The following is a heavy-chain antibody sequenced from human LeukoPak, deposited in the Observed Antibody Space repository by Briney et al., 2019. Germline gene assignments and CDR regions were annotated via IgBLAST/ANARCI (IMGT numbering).Heavy chain of an antibody. D-gene: IGHD1-26*01. CDR3: ARDPGGSYSGGFDY. V-gene: IGHV4-4*09. CDR2: IYTSGST. J-gene: IGHJ4*02. CDR1: GGSISSYY. Sequence: SETLSLTCTVSGGSISSYYWSWIRQPPGKGLEWIGCIYTSGSTNYNPSLKSRVTISVDTSKNQFSLKLSSVTAADTAVYYCARDPGGSYSGGFDYWGQGTLVTVSS.